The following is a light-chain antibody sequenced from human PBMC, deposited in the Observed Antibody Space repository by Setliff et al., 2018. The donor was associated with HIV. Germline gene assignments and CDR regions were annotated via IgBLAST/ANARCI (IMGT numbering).Light chain of an antibody. Sequence: QSVLTQPASVSGSPGQSITISCTGTSSDVGGYTYVSWYQQHPGKAPKLMIYDVSTRPSGVSNRFSGSKSDNTASLTISGLQAEDEADYYCSSYTSSSTLNVFGTGTKVTVL. CDR1: SSDVGGYTY. CDR2: DVS. J-gene: IGLJ1*01. CDR3: SSYTSSSTLNV. V-gene: IGLV2-14*03.